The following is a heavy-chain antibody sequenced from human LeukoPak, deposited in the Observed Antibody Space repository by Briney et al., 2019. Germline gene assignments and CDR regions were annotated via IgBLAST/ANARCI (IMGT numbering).Heavy chain of an antibody. CDR2: IWYDGSKK. CDR3: AKATHYYDSSGYSGYYGMDV. J-gene: IGHJ6*02. V-gene: IGHV3-30*02. D-gene: IGHD3-22*01. Sequence: PGGSLRLSCAASGYTFTSYGMHWVRQAPGKGLEWVAAIWYDGSKKIYADSVRGRFTISRDDSKNTLYLQMNSLRAEDTAVYYCAKATHYYDSSGYSGYYGMDVWGQGTTVTVSS. CDR1: GYTFTSYG.